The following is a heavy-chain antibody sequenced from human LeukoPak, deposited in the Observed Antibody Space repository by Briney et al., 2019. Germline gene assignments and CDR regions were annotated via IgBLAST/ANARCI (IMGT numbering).Heavy chain of an antibody. V-gene: IGHV1-18*01. Sequence: SVKVSCKASGYTFTSYGISWVRQAPGQGLEWMGWISAYNGNTNYAQKLQGRVTMTTDTSTSTAYMELRSLRSDDTAVYYCAREGRGYSSGWTNYYYYGMDVWGQGTTVTVSS. CDR2: ISAYNGNT. CDR1: GYTFTSYG. J-gene: IGHJ6*02. CDR3: AREGRGYSSGWTNYYYYGMDV. D-gene: IGHD6-19*01.